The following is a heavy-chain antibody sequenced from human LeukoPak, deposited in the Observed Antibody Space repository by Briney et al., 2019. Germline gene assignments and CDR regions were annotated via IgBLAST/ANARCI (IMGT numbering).Heavy chain of an antibody. Sequence: PSETLSLTCTVSGGSISSYYWSWIRQPPGKGLEWIGYIYYSGSTNYNPSLKSRVTISVDTSKNQFSLKLSSVTAADTAVYYCARVLSSSWYFGYYYYMDVWGKGTTVTISS. CDR2: IYYSGST. CDR1: GGSISSYY. V-gene: IGHV4-59*01. CDR3: ARVLSSSWYFGYYYYMDV. J-gene: IGHJ6*03. D-gene: IGHD6-13*01.